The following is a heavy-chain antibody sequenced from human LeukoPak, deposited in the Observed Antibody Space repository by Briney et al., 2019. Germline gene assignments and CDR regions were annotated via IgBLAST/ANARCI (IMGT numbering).Heavy chain of an antibody. CDR3: TKDLTGGYYPYFDY. V-gene: IGHV3-23*01. CDR2: ISGSGGST. D-gene: IGHD3-22*01. Sequence: GGSLRLSCAASGFTFSSYAMSWVRQAPGKGLGWVSAISGSGGSTYYADSVKGRFTISRDNSKNTLYLQMNSLRAEDTAVYYCTKDLTGGYYPYFDYWGQGTLVTVSS. J-gene: IGHJ4*02. CDR1: GFTFSSYA.